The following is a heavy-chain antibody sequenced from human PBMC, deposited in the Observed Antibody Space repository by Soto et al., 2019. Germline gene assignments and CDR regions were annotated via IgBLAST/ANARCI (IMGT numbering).Heavy chain of an antibody. Sequence: SQTLSLTCAISGDSVSSNSASWNWIRQSPSRGLEWLGRTYYRSKWYNDYAVSVKSRITINPDTSKNQFSLQLNSVTPEDTAVYYCARVVDYYDSSGYFDYWGQGTLVTVSS. V-gene: IGHV6-1*01. D-gene: IGHD3-22*01. CDR1: GDSVSSNSAS. CDR2: TYYRSKWYN. J-gene: IGHJ4*02. CDR3: ARVVDYYDSSGYFDY.